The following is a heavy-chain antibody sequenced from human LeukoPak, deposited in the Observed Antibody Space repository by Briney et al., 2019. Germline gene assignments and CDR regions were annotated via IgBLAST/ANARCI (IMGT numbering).Heavy chain of an antibody. J-gene: IGHJ4*02. CDR1: GFTFSSYG. Sequence: GGSLRLSCAASGFTFSSYGIHWVRQAPGKGLEWVAVVSSDGSNKYYADSVKGRFTISRDTSKNMVYLQMNSLRAEDTAVYYCARGYSSSWLGYFDYWGQGTLVTVSS. V-gene: IGHV3-30*03. CDR2: VSSDGSNK. CDR3: ARGYSSSWLGYFDY. D-gene: IGHD6-13*01.